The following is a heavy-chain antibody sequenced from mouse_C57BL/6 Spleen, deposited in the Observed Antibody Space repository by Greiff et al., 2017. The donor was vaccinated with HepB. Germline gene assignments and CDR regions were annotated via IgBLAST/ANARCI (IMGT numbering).Heavy chain of an antibody. CDR2: INPSSGYT. Sequence: VQVVESGAELARPGASVKMSCKASGYTFTSYTMHWVKQRPGQGLEWIGYINPSSGYTKYNQKFKDKATLTADKSSSTAYMQLSSLTSEDSAVYYCARRATVVATDYWGQGTTLTVSS. CDR3: ARRATVVATDY. V-gene: IGHV1-4*01. J-gene: IGHJ2*01. D-gene: IGHD1-1*01. CDR1: GYTFTSYT.